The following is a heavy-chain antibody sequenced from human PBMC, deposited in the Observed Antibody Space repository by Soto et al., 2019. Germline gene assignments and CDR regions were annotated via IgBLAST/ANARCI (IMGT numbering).Heavy chain of an antibody. V-gene: IGHV1-69*01. CDR3: ARGLFGQQWLVGFDT. Sequence: QVHLVQSGAEVKKPGSSVKVSCKASGGSFRNYIFAWVRQAPGQGLEWMGGTIPMFATAQYAQKLQGRVTITADESTSTVYMDLTSLRSDATAVYYCARGLFGQQWLVGFDTWGQGTLVTVSS. J-gene: IGHJ4*02. CDR2: TIPMFATA. CDR1: GGSFRNYI. D-gene: IGHD6-19*01.